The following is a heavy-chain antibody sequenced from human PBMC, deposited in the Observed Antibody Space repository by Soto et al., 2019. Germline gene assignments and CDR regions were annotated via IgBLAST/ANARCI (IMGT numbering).Heavy chain of an antibody. Sequence: QVQLVQSGAEVKKPGSSVKVSCKASGGTFSSYAISWVRQAPGQGLEWMGGIIPIFGTANYAQKFQGRVTITADKSTSTAYMELSSLRSEDTAVYYCARDYYDSSGYHVDYYYYGMDVWGQGTTVTVSS. D-gene: IGHD3-22*01. V-gene: IGHV1-69*06. CDR2: IIPIFGTA. J-gene: IGHJ6*02. CDR3: ARDYYDSSGYHVDYYYYGMDV. CDR1: GGTFSSYA.